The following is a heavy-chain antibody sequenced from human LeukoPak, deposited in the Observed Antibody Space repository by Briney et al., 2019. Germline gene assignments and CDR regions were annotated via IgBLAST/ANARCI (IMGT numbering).Heavy chain of an antibody. CDR2: VDHTGST. CDR3: ARGRVSSSTCYSTYYYYFYMDV. V-gene: IGHV4-59*01. Sequence: SETLSLTCSVSDDSITMYYWTWIRQPPGKGLEWIGYVDHTGSTNFNPSLNGRVSISRDTSKNLFSLRLRSVTAADTAVYFCARGRVSSSTCYSTYYYYFYMDVWGKGPTVTVS. J-gene: IGHJ6*03. CDR1: DDSITMYY. D-gene: IGHD4-11*01.